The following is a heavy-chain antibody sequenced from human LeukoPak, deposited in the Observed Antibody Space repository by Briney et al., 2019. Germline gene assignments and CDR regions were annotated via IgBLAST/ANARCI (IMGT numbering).Heavy chain of an antibody. CDR2: IGDSGSHR. D-gene: IGHD2-8*01. V-gene: IGHV3-21*01. Sequence: GGSLRLSCAASGFTFNAYTMKWVRQAPGKGLEWVSSIGDSGSHRFYADSVKGRFTTSRDNAKNSLYLQMNSLRAEDTAVYYCARDFGVIASTGGIDYWGQGTLVTVSS. CDR1: GFTFNAYT. CDR3: ARDFGVIASTGGIDY. J-gene: IGHJ4*02.